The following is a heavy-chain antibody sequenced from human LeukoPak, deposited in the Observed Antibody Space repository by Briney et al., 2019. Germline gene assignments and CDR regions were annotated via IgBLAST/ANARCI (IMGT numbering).Heavy chain of an antibody. CDR3: AKLLGAVARYFEF. CDR2: ISGSGGRI. D-gene: IGHD6-19*01. Sequence: GGSLRLSCAASGFTFSSYAMSWVRQAPGRGLEWVSSISGSGGRISYADTVKGRFTISRDNSKNTVYLQMSGLRAEDTAVYYCAKLLGAVARYFEFWGRGTLVTVSS. V-gene: IGHV3-23*01. J-gene: IGHJ4*02. CDR1: GFTFSSYA.